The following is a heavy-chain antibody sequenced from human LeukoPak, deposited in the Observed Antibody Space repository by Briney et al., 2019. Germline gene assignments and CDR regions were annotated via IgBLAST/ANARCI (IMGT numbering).Heavy chain of an antibody. J-gene: IGHJ4*02. Sequence: GGSLRLSCAAAGFTFIDYDMHWVRQVIGKGLEWVSAIGIRGDTHYSGSVKGRFTISRENAESSLYLQMNSLRAEDTAVYYCARGGIQVSGIDEFDYWGQGTLVTVSS. CDR2: IGIRGDT. D-gene: IGHD6-19*01. CDR1: GFTFIDYD. V-gene: IGHV3-13*01. CDR3: ARGGIQVSGIDEFDY.